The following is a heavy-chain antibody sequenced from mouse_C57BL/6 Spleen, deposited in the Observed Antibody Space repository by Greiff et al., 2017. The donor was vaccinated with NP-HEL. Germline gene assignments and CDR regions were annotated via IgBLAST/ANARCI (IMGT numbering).Heavy chain of an antibody. CDR2: ISYDGSN. Sequence: EVHLVESGPGLVKPSQSLSLTCSVTGYSITSGYYWNWIRQFPGNKLEWMGYISYDGSNNYNPSLKNRISITRDTSKNQFFLKLNSVTTEDTATYYCARAPYYDYFDYWGQGTTLTVSS. CDR3: ARAPYYDYFDY. V-gene: IGHV3-6*01. J-gene: IGHJ2*01. CDR1: GYSITSGYY. D-gene: IGHD1-1*01.